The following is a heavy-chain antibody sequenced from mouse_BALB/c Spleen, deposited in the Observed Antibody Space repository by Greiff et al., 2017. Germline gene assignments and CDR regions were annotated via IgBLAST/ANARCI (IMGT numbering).Heavy chain of an antibody. CDR2: IWSGGST. CDR1: GFSLTSYG. Sequence: VQLVESGPGLVQPSQSLSITCTVSGFSLTSYGVHWVRQSPGKGLEWLGVIWSGGSTDYNAAFISRLSISKDNSKSQVFFKMNSLQADDTAIYYCARNGVLRSRTYWYFDVWGAGTTVTVSS. J-gene: IGHJ1*01. V-gene: IGHV2-4-1*01. CDR3: ARNGVLRSRTYWYFDV. D-gene: IGHD1-1*01.